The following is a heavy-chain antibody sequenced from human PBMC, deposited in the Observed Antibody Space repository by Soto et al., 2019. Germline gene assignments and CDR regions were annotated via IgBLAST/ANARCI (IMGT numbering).Heavy chain of an antibody. Sequence: SVKVSCKASGGTFSSYTISWVRQAPGQGLEWMGRIIPILGIANYAQKFQGRVTITADTSTSTAYMELSSLRSDDTAVYYCARDMGYYFDYWGQGTLVTVSS. CDR2: IIPILGIA. CDR1: GGTFSSYT. D-gene: IGHD3-10*01. CDR3: ARDMGYYFDY. V-gene: IGHV1-69*04. J-gene: IGHJ4*02.